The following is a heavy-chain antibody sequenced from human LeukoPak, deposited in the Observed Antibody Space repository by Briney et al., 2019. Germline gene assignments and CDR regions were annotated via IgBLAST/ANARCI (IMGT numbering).Heavy chain of an antibody. J-gene: IGHJ4*02. CDR3: ARGTSAPLRFLEWLRYFDY. V-gene: IGHV4-34*01. D-gene: IGHD3-3*01. Sequence: SETLSLTCAVYGGSFSGYYWSWIRQPPGKGLEWIGEINHSGSTNYNPSLKSRVTISVDTSKNQFSLKLSSVTAADTAVYYCARGTSAPLRFLEWLRYFDYWGQGTLVTVSS. CDR1: GGSFSGYY. CDR2: INHSGST.